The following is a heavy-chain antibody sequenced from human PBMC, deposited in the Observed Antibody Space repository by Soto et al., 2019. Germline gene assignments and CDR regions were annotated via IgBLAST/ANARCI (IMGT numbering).Heavy chain of an antibody. J-gene: IGHJ3*02. D-gene: IGHD3-10*01. V-gene: IGHV1-18*01. CDR1: GYTFTSYG. CDR2: ISAYNGNT. CDR3: ARDFVDYGSGSYYNPSPHGAFDI. Sequence: ASVKVSCKASGYTFTSYGISWVRQAPGQGLEWMGWISAYNGNTNYAQKLQGRVTMTTDTSTSTAYMELMSLRSDDTAVYYCARDFVDYGSGSYYNPSPHGAFDIWGQGTMVTVSS.